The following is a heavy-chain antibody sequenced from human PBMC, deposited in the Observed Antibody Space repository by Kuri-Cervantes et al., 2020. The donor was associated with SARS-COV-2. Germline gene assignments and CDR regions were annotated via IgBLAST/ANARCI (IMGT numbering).Heavy chain of an antibody. V-gene: IGHV4-59*12. J-gene: IGHJ5*02. CDR3: AREVTIFGAVSRGFDP. CDR1: GGSISSYY. Sequence: SETLSLTCTVSGGSISSYYWSWIRQPPGKGLEWIGYIYYSGSTNYNPSLKSRVTISVDTFKNQFSLKLSSVTAADTAVYYCAREVTIFGAVSRGFDPWGQGTLVTVSS. D-gene: IGHD3-3*01. CDR2: IYYSGST.